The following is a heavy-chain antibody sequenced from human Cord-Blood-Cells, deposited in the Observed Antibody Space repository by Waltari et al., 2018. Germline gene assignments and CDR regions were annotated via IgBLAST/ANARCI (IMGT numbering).Heavy chain of an antibody. D-gene: IGHD6-13*01. CDR1: GYPFISYY. CDR2: MNPNSGNT. Sequence: QVPLVQSGAEVKQPGASEKVSCKASGYPFISYYINWVRHATGQGLEWRGWMNPNSGNTGYAQKFQGRVTMTRNTSISTAYMELSSLRSEDTAVYYCARGRKAGYSSSWYWFDPWGQGTLVTVSS. CDR3: ARGRKAGYSSSWYWFDP. J-gene: IGHJ5*02. V-gene: IGHV1-8*01.